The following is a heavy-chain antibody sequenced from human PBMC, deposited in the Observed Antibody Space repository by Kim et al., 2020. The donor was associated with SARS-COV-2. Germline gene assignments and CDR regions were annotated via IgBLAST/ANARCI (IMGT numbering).Heavy chain of an antibody. CDR1: GYTFTSYY. D-gene: IGHD3-10*01. CDR2: INPSGGST. J-gene: IGHJ6*02. V-gene: IGHV1-46*01. Sequence: ASVKVSCKASGYTFTSYYMHWVRQAPGQGLEWMGIINPSGGSTSYAQKFQGRVTMTRDTSTSTVYMELSSLRSEDTAVYYCARDFRESSLWFGELLYTSYYYYGMDVWGQGTTVTVSS. CDR3: ARDFRESSLWFGELLYTSYYYYGMDV.